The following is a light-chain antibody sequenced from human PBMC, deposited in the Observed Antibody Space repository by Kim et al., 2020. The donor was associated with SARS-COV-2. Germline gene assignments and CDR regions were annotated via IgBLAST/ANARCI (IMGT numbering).Light chain of an antibody. V-gene: IGLV3-27*01. J-gene: IGLJ3*02. CDR1: VLAKKY. CDR3: YSAADNNDWL. Sequence: SYELTQPSSVSVSPGQTARITCSGDVLAKKYARWFQQKPGQAPVLVIYKDSERPSGIPERFSGSSSGTTVTLTISGAQVEDEADYYCYSAADNNDWLFGGGTQLTVL. CDR2: KDS.